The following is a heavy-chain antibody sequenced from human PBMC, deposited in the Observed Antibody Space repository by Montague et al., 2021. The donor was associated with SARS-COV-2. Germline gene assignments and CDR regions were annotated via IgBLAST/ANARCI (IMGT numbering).Heavy chain of an antibody. V-gene: IGHV4-34*01. J-gene: IGHJ4*02. D-gene: IGHD5-12*01. CDR1: GASSSNYY. CDR2: INHSGYT. Sequence: SETLSLTCAVYGASSSNYYWSWIRQSPGKGLEWVGEINHSGYTDYSPSLESRLTISLDSSKKQFSLKMTSVTAADTAIYYCASAPRYSFGFWAYWGQGTLVSVSS. CDR3: ASAPRYSFGFWAY.